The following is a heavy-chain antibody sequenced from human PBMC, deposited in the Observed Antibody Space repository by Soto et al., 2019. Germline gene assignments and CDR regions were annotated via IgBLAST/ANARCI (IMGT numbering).Heavy chain of an antibody. V-gene: IGHV3-9*01. CDR2: ISWNSGSI. D-gene: IGHD2-15*01. CDR1: GFTFDDYA. J-gene: IGHJ4*02. Sequence: GGSLRLSCAASGFTFDDYAMHWVRQAPGKGLEWVSGISWNSGSIGYADSVKGRFTISRDNAKNSLYLQMNSLRAEDTALYYCAKDMGYCSGGSCYFRPMGYWGQGTLVTVSS. CDR3: AKDMGYCSGGSCYFRPMGY.